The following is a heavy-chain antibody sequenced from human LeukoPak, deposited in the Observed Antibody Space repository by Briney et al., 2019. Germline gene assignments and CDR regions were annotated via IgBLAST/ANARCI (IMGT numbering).Heavy chain of an antibody. Sequence: ASVKVSCKASGGTFSSYAISWVRQAPGQGLEWMGRIIPILGIANYAQKFQGRVTITADKSTSTAYMELSSLRSDDTAVYYCARVGVHSGSYSGWFDPWGQGTLVTVSS. CDR2: IIPILGIA. V-gene: IGHV1-69*04. CDR1: GGTFSSYA. J-gene: IGHJ5*02. CDR3: ARVGVHSGSYSGWFDP. D-gene: IGHD1-26*01.